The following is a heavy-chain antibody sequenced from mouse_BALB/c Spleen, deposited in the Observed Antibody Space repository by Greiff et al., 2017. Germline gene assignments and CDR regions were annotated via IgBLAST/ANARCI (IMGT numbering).Heavy chain of an antibody. CDR3: ARGGAHYYGSSGTWFAY. Sequence: EVQLVESGGGLVKPGGSLKLSCAASGFTFSSYAMSWVRQTPEKRLEWVASISSGGSTYYPDSVKGRFTISRDNARNILYLQMSSLRSEDTAMYYCARGGAHYYGSSGTWFAYWGQGTLVTVSA. V-gene: IGHV5-6-5*01. CDR2: ISSGGST. J-gene: IGHJ3*01. CDR1: GFTFSSYA. D-gene: IGHD1-1*01.